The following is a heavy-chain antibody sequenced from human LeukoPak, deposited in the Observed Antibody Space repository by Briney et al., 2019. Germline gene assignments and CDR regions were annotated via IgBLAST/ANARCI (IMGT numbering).Heavy chain of an antibody. J-gene: IGHJ4*02. Sequence: SQTLSLTCTVSGGSISSGVYYWSWIRQHPGKGLEWIGYIYYSGSTYYNPSLKSRVTISVDTSKNQFFLKLSSVTAADTAVYYCARGGYSYGQYYLDYWGQGTLVTVSS. CDR2: IYYSGST. V-gene: IGHV4-31*03. CDR1: GGSISSGVYY. D-gene: IGHD5-18*01. CDR3: ARGGYSYGQYYLDY.